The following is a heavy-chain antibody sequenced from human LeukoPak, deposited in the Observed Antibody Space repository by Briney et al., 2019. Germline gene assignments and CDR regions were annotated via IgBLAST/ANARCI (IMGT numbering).Heavy chain of an antibody. CDR2: IYYSGST. D-gene: IGHD3-3*01. V-gene: IGHV4-39*01. Sequence: SETLSLTCTVSGGSISSYYWGWIRQPPGKGLEWIGSIYYSGSTYYNPSLKSRVTISVDTSKNQFSLKLSSVTAADTAVYYCARHSDIRFLEWLPRAVDAFDIWGQGTMVTVSS. CDR3: ARHSDIRFLEWLPRAVDAFDI. J-gene: IGHJ3*02. CDR1: GGSISSYY.